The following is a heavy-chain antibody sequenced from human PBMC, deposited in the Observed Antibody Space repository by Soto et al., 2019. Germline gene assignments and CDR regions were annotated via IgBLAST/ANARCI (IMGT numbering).Heavy chain of an antibody. CDR3: TRRGGGGSGVFMIQWVDP. Sequence: QVQLQESGPGLLKPSGTLSLTCDVSGGSLYSSNWLTWVRQTRGKGLEWFGEVHHSGSTNYNPSLKSRLTIPTDKSTNELFLNLASVMGAVMAMYYCTRRGGGGSGVFMIQWVDPWGQGTQVTVSS. D-gene: IGHD3-16*01. CDR1: GGSLYSSNW. V-gene: IGHV4-4*02. J-gene: IGHJ5*02. CDR2: VHHSGST.